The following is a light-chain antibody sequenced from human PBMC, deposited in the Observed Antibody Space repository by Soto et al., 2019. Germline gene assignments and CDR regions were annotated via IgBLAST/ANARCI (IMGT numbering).Light chain of an antibody. CDR2: WAS. CDR1: QSVSYFSNNKNY. J-gene: IGKJ1*01. Sequence: DIVMTQSPDSLAVSLGERATINCKSSQSVSYFSNNKNYLAWYQQKPGQPPKLLIYWASTRESGVPDRFSGSGSGTDFTLTISSLQAEDVAVYYCQQYYSTPWTFGQGAKVEIK. V-gene: IGKV4-1*01. CDR3: QQYYSTPWT.